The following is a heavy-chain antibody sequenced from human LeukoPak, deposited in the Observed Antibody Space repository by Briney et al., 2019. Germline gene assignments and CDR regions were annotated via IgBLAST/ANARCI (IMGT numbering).Heavy chain of an antibody. V-gene: IGHV4-34*01. J-gene: IGHJ3*02. CDR2: INHSGST. D-gene: IGHD2-15*01. CDR1: GSSISSYY. Sequence: SETLSLTCTVSGSSISSYYWSWIRQPPGKGLEWIGEINHSGSTNYNPSLKSRVTISVDTSKNQFSLKLSSVTAADTAVYYCARNDNCSGGSCYPLRFAFDIWGQGTMVTVSS. CDR3: ARNDNCSGGSCYPLRFAFDI.